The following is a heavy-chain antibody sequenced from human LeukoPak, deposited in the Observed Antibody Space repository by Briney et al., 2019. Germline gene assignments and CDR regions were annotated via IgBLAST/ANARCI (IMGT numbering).Heavy chain of an antibody. D-gene: IGHD2-21*01. Sequence: ASVKVSCKASGYTFTSYYMHWVRQAPGQGLEWMGIINPSGGSTSYAQKFQGRVTMTRDTSISTAYMELSSLKSEDTAVYYCARATGLVVNYWGQGTLVTVSS. CDR3: ARATGLVVNY. CDR2: INPSGGST. V-gene: IGHV1-46*01. J-gene: IGHJ4*02. CDR1: GYTFTSYY.